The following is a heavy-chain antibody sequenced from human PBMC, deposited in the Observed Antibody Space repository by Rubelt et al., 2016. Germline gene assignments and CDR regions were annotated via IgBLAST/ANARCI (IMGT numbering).Heavy chain of an antibody. CDR3: AKVGGGRVGAFDY. CDR2: ISYDGSNK. CDR1: GFTFSSYA. J-gene: IGHJ4*02. D-gene: IGHD1-26*01. V-gene: IGHV3-30*04. Sequence: VQLLESGGGLVQPGRSLRLSCAASGFTFSSYAMHWVRQAPGKGLEWVAVISYDGSNKYYADSVKGRFTISRDNSKNTLYLQMNSLRAEDTAVYYCAKVGGGRVGAFDYWGQGTLVTVSS.